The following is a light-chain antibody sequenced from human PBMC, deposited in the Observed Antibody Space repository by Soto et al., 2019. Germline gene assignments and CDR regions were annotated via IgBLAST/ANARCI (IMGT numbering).Light chain of an antibody. J-gene: IGKJ4*01. CDR1: QSVSRN. Sequence: EIVLTQSPATLSLSPGERATLSCRASQSVSRNLAWYQQKPGQAPRLLIYDASTRATGIPDRFSGGGSGTEFTLTISSLQSEDFAVYYCQQYNNWPLTFGGGTRWIP. V-gene: IGKV3-15*01. CDR2: DAS. CDR3: QQYNNWPLT.